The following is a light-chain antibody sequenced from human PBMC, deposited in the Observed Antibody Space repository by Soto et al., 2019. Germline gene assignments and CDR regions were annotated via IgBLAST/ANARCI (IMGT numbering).Light chain of an antibody. J-gene: IGKJ5*01. V-gene: IGKV3-20*01. CDR3: HQHGTSEFI. CDR2: DTS. Sequence: VVTQSPCSLSMPPRERATLSCRASQTLSNSFIAWYQQKPGQAPSLLIYDTSSRSTGVPDRYSASGSGTDFTLTIIRLEPEDFAVFFCHQHGTSEFIFGQGTRLEIK. CDR1: QTLSNSF.